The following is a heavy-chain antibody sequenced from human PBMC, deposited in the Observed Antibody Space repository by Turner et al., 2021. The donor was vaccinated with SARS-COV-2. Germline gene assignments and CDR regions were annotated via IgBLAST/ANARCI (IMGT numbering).Heavy chain of an antibody. V-gene: IGHV3-15*01. CDR3: TTGLPDYGDYVDYYYYGMDV. CDR2: IRSKTDGGTT. Sequence: EVLLVESGGGLVKPGGSLRLSCAASGFTFSNAWMSWVRQAPGKGLEWVGRIRSKTDGGTTDYAAPVKGRFTISRDDSKNTLYLQMNSLKTEDTAVYYCTTGLPDYGDYVDYYYYGMDVWGQGTTVTVSS. CDR1: GFTFSNAW. D-gene: IGHD4-17*01. J-gene: IGHJ6*02.